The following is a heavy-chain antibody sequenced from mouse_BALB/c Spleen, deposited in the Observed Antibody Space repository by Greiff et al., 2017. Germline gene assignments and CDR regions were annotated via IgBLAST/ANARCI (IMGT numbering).Heavy chain of an antibody. CDR3: ARGPLMDY. V-gene: IGHV1-54*01. Sequence: QVQLQQSGAELVRPGTSVKVSCKASGYAFTNYLIEWVKQRPGQGLEWIGVINPGSGGTNYNEKFKGKATLTADKSSSTAYMQLSSLTSDDSAVYFCARGPLMDYWGQGTSVTVSS. CDR2: INPGSGGT. CDR1: GYAFTNYL. J-gene: IGHJ4*01.